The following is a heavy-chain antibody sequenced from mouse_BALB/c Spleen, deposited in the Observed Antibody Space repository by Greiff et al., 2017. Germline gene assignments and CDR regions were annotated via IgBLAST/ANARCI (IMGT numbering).Heavy chain of an antibody. V-gene: IGHV1-7*01. CDR2: INPSTGYT. D-gene: IGHD2-1*01. CDR1: GYTFTSYW. Sequence: QVQLQQSGAELAKPGASVKMSCKASGYTFTSYWMHWVKQRPGQGLEWIGYINPSTGYTEYNQKFKGKATLTADKSSSTAYMELRSLTSEDSAVYYCTREEDGNYDAYWGQGTLVTVSA. CDR3: TREEDGNYDAY. J-gene: IGHJ3*01.